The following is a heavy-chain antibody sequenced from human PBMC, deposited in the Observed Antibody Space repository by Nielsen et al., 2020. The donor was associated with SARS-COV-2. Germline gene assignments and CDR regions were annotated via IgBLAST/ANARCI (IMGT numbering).Heavy chain of an antibody. CDR3: ARAPVYSSEADY. CDR1: GDSMSSSDNY. Sequence: SETLSLTCTVFGDSMSSSDNYWGWIRQPPGGGLEWIGFLFFSRDSRYNPSLKSRLILSGDTSKNQFSMTLTSVTAADTAVYYCARAPVYSSEADYWGQGLLVTVSP. CDR2: LFFSRDS. D-gene: IGHD2-8*01. V-gene: IGHV4-30-4*01. J-gene: IGHJ4*02.